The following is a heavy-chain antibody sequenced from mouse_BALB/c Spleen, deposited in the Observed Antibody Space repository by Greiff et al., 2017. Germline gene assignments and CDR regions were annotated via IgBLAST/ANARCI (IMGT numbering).Heavy chain of an antibody. CDR3: AREDWDGDYAMDY. D-gene: IGHD4-1*01. J-gene: IGHJ4*01. Sequence: EVKLMESGGGLVQPGGSRKLSCAASGFTFSSFGMHWVRQAPEKGLEWVAYISSGSSTIYYADTVKGRFTISRDNPKNTLFLQMTSLRSEDTAMYYCAREDWDGDYAMDYWGQGTSVTVSS. V-gene: IGHV5-17*02. CDR2: ISSGSSTI. CDR1: GFTFSSFG.